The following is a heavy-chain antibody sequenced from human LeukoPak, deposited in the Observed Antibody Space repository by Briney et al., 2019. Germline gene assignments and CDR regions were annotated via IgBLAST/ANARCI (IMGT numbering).Heavy chain of an antibody. CDR2: INSDGSTT. V-gene: IGHV3-74*01. Sequence: PGGSLRLSCAASGFTFRSYWMHWVRQAPGKGLVWVSRINSDGSTTSYADSVKGRFTISRDNAKNTLYLQMNSLRAEDTAVYYCARESITIFGGYYYYYMDVWGKGTTVTVSS. CDR3: ARESITIFGGYYYYYMDV. J-gene: IGHJ6*03. D-gene: IGHD3-3*01. CDR1: GFTFRSYW.